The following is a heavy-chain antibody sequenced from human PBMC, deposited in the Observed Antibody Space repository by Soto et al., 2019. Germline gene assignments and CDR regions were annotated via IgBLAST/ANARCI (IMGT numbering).Heavy chain of an antibody. CDR2: ISGSGGST. Sequence: GGSLRLSCAASGFTFSSYAMSWVRQAPGKGLEWVSAISGSGGSTYYADSVKGRFTISRDNSKNTLYLQMNSLRAEDTAVYYCAKAPDPRIAAALRYWGQGTLVTGSS. CDR3: AKAPDPRIAAALRY. J-gene: IGHJ4*02. D-gene: IGHD6-13*01. V-gene: IGHV3-23*01. CDR1: GFTFSSYA.